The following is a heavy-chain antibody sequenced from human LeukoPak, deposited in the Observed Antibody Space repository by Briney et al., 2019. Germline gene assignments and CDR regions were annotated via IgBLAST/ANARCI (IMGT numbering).Heavy chain of an antibody. CDR1: GGTFSSYA. J-gene: IGHJ6*02. Sequence: ASVKVSCKASGGTFSSYAISWVRQAPGQGLEWMGGIIPIFGTANYAQKFQGRVTITADESTSTAYMELSSLRSEDTAVYYCARDAYDSSGYYPYYYYGMDVWGQGTTVTVSS. CDR3: ARDAYDSSGYYPYYYYGMDV. D-gene: IGHD3-22*01. CDR2: IIPIFGTA. V-gene: IGHV1-69*13.